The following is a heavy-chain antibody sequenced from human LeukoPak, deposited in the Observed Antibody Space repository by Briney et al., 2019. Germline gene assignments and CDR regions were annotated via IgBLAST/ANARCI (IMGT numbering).Heavy chain of an antibody. Sequence: GGSLRLSCAASGFTISGNYMNWVRQTPGKGLEWVSVIYSGGSTYYADSVKGRFTISRDNSKNTLYLQMDSLRTEDTAVYYCARSWDARLNFDYWGQGTLVTVSS. CDR3: ARSWDARLNFDY. CDR2: IYSGGST. D-gene: IGHD1-26*01. V-gene: IGHV3-66*02. J-gene: IGHJ4*02. CDR1: GFTISGNY.